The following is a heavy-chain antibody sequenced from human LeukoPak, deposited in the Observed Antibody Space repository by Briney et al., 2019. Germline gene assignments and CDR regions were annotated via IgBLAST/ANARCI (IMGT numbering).Heavy chain of an antibody. V-gene: IGHV3-33*01. Sequence: QSGGSLRLSCAASGFTFSSYGMHWVRQAPGKGLEWVAVIWYDGSKKYYADSVKGRFTISRDNSKNTLYLQINSLTAEDTAVYYCARDPTYSSSWCADWGQGTLVTVSS. CDR2: IWYDGSKK. CDR3: ARDPTYSSSWCAD. D-gene: IGHD6-13*01. CDR1: GFTFSSYG. J-gene: IGHJ4*02.